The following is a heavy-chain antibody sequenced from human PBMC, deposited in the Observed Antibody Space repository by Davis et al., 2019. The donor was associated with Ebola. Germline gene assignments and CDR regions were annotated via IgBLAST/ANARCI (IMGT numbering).Heavy chain of an antibody. J-gene: IGHJ4*02. D-gene: IGHD3-3*01. Sequence: SVKVSCKASGGTFSSYTISWVRQAPGQGLEWMGRIIPILGIANYAQKFQGRVTITADKSTSTAYMELSSLRSEDTAVYYCAIGGGVDHFDYWGQGTLVTVSS. CDR2: IIPILGIA. V-gene: IGHV1-69*02. CDR1: GGTFSSYT. CDR3: AIGGGVDHFDY.